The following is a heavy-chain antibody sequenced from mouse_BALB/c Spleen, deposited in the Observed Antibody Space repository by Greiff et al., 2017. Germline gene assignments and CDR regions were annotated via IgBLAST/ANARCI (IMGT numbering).Heavy chain of an antibody. D-gene: IGHD1-2*01. CDR3: ARAGLLRHFDY. CDR2: INPNNGGT. J-gene: IGHJ2*01. V-gene: IGHV1-18*01. CDR1: GFTFTDYN. Sequence: VQLQQSGPGLVKPGASVKIPCKASGFTFTDYNMAWVKQSHGKSLEWIGAINPNNGGTIYTQKFKGKSTLTVDKNSSTVYMELRSLTSEDTAVYYCARAGLLRHFDYWGQGTTLTVSS.